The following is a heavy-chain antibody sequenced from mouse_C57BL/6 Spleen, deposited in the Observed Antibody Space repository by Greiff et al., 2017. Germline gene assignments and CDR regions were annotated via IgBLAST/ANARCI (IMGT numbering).Heavy chain of an antibody. CDR2: IYPGDSDT. CDR3: ASGGVYCGDYEGAMDY. D-gene: IGHD2-13*01. V-gene: IGHV1-5*01. J-gene: IGHJ4*01. Sequence: VQLQQSGTVLARPGASVKMSCKTSGYTFTSYWMHWVKQRPGQGLEWIGAIYPGDSDTSYNQKFKGKAKLTAVTSASTAYMELSRLTTEDSAVYYCASGGVYCGDYEGAMDYWGQGTSVTVSS. CDR1: GYTFTSYW.